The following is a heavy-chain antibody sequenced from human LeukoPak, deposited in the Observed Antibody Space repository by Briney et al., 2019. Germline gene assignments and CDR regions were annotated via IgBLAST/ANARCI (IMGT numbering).Heavy chain of an antibody. Sequence: GGSLRLSCAASGFTFSSYGMSWVRQAPGKGLEWVSAISGSGGTTYYADSVKGRFTISRDNAKNSLYLQMNSLRAEDTAVYYCAELGITMIGGVWGKGTTVTITS. CDR2: ISGSGGTT. V-gene: IGHV3-23*01. CDR3: AELGITMIGGV. CDR1: GFTFSSYG. J-gene: IGHJ6*04. D-gene: IGHD3-10*02.